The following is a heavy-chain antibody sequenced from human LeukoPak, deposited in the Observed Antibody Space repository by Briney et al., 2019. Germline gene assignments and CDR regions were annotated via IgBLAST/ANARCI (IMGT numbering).Heavy chain of an antibody. CDR3: ARGTGYSVFDI. Sequence: PGGSLRFSCAASGFTFSSYWMHWVRQAPGKVLVWVSRINSDGSSTSYADSVKGRFTISSDNAKNTLYLQMNSLRAEATAVYYCARGTGYSVFDIWGQGTMVTVSS. V-gene: IGHV3-74*01. D-gene: IGHD1-26*01. J-gene: IGHJ3*02. CDR1: GFTFSSYW. CDR2: INSDGSST.